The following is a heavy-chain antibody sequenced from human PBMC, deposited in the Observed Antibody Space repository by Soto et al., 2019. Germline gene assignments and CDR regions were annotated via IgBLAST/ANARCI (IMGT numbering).Heavy chain of an antibody. CDR1: GGTLSSFA. CDR2: IIPIFGTA. D-gene: IGHD3-10*01. CDR3: ATDTSMFRGRIADTPWFDS. Sequence: QVPLVQSGAEVKKPGSSVKVSCKASGGTLSSFAFTWVRQARGQGLEWMGRIIPIFGTANYVQQFQGRVTITADESTGTVYMDLRSLRSEDTAMYYCATDTSMFRGRIADTPWFDSWGQGTLVTVSS. J-gene: IGHJ5*01. V-gene: IGHV1-69*18.